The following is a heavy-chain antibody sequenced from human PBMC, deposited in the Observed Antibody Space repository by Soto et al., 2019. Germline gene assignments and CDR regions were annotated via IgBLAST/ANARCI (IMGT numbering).Heavy chain of an antibody. CDR2: INSDGSST. CDR1: GFTFSSYW. J-gene: IGHJ4*02. CDR3: VRDRSYGGNSPYYFDY. Sequence: PGGSLRLSCAASGFTFSSYWMHWVRQAPGKGLVWVSRINSDGSSTSYADSVKGRFTISRDNARNSLFLQMNSLRAEDTAVYYCVRDRSYGGNSPYYFDYWGQGTLVTVSS. V-gene: IGHV3-74*01. D-gene: IGHD4-17*01.